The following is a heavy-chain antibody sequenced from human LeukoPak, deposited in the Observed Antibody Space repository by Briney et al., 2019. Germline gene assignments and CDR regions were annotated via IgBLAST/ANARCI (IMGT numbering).Heavy chain of an antibody. Sequence: PGGSLRLSCAASGFTFSSSAMSWVRQAPGKGLEWVSAVSGSGGSTYYADSVKGRFTISRDNSKNTLYLQMNSLRAEDTAVYYCAKLQQLVTLGEFDYWGQGTLVTVSS. CDR2: VSGSGGST. J-gene: IGHJ4*02. D-gene: IGHD6-13*01. V-gene: IGHV3-23*01. CDR1: GFTFSSSA. CDR3: AKLQQLVTLGEFDY.